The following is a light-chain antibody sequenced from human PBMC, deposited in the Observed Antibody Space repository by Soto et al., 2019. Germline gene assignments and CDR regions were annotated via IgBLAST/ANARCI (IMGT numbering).Light chain of an antibody. CDR1: SSDVGGYNY. CDR3: SSYTSSSTLGV. V-gene: IGLV2-14*01. CDR2: DVS. Sequence: QSVLTQPASVSGSPGQSITISCTGTSSDVGGYNYVSWYRQHPGKAPKLMIYDVSNRPSGVSNRFSGSKSGNTASLTISGLQAEDEADYYCSSYTSSSTLGVFGGGTKVTVL. J-gene: IGLJ3*02.